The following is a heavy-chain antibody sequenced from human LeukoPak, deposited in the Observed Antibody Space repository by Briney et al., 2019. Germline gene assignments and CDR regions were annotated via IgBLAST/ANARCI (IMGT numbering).Heavy chain of an antibody. CDR1: GGTFSSYA. J-gene: IGHJ6*03. CDR2: IIPIFGTT. V-gene: IGHV1-69*06. D-gene: IGHD6-13*01. Sequence: SVKVSCKASGGTFSSYAISWVRQAPGQGLEWMGGIIPIFGTTNYAQKFQDRVTITAGKSTSTAYMELSSLRSEDTAAYYCARVVGLTGYSSSWYSGYYYYMDVWGKGTTVTVSS. CDR3: ARVVGLTGYSSSWYSGYYYYMDV.